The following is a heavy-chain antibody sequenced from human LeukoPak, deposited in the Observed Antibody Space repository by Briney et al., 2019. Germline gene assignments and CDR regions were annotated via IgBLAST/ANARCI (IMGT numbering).Heavy chain of an antibody. CDR1: GYSSTSYW. Sequence: GESLKISCKGSGYSSTSYWIGWVRQMPGKGLEWMGIIYPGDSDTRYSPSFQGQVTISADKSISTAYLQWSSLKASDTAMYYCARHRKRLKWELHPHFSPAGFDPWGQGTLVTVSS. CDR3: ARHRKRLKWELHPHFSPAGFDP. J-gene: IGHJ5*02. CDR2: IYPGDSDT. V-gene: IGHV5-51*01. D-gene: IGHD1-26*01.